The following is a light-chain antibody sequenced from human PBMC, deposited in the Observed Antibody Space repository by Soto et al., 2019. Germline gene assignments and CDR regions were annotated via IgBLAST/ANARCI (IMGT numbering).Light chain of an antibody. J-gene: IGKJ1*01. CDR3: RQYDSSPT. Sequence: DIQMTQSPSTLSASVGDRVTITCRASQSISSWLAWYQQKPGKAPKLLIYKASSLERGVPLRLIGSESGTEFILTISKLQPDDFASYYCRQYDSSPTFGQGTKVEIK. V-gene: IGKV1-5*03. CDR2: KAS. CDR1: QSISSW.